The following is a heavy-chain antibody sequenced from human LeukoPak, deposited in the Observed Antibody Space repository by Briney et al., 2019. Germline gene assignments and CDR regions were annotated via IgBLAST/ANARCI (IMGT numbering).Heavy chain of an antibody. CDR2: IIPIFGTA. CDR3: ASGYCSSTSCFLSGYYYYMDV. J-gene: IGHJ6*03. D-gene: IGHD2-2*01. V-gene: IGHV1-69*05. CDR1: GGTFSSYA. Sequence: GASVTVSCKASGGTFSSYAISWVRQAPGQGLEWMGGIIPIFGTANYAQKFQGRVTITTDESTSTAYMELSSLRSEDTAVYYCASGYCSSTSCFLSGYYYYMDVWGKGTTVTVSS.